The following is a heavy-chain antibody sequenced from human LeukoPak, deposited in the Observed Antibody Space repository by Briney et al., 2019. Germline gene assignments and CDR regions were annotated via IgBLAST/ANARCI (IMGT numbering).Heavy chain of an antibody. J-gene: IGHJ6*02. Sequence: SVKVSCKASGGTFSSYAISWVRQAPGQGLEWMGGIIPIFGTANYAQKFQGRVTITADESTSTAYMELSSLRSEDTAVYYCARGEYDFWRGYSPYYYYGMDVWGQGTTVTVSS. D-gene: IGHD3-3*01. CDR1: GGTFSSYA. V-gene: IGHV1-69*13. CDR3: ARGEYDFWRGYSPYYYYGMDV. CDR2: IIPIFGTA.